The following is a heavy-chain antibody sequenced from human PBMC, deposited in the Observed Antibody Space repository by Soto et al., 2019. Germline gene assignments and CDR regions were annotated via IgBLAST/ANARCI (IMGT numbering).Heavy chain of an antibody. Sequence: SETLSLTCTVSGGSISSGDYYWSWIRQPPGKGLEWIGYIYYSGSTYYNPSPKSRVTISVDTSKNQFSLKLSSVTAADTAVYYCARVDSSGYQPFDCWGQGTLVTVSS. CDR3: ARVDSSGYQPFDC. V-gene: IGHV4-30-4*01. J-gene: IGHJ4*02. CDR1: GGSISSGDYY. D-gene: IGHD3-22*01. CDR2: IYYSGST.